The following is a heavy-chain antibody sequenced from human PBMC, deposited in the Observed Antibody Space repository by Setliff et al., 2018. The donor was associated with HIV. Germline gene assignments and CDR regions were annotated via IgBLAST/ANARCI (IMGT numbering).Heavy chain of an antibody. D-gene: IGHD1-26*01. CDR2: IIPMFGTA. V-gene: IGHV1-69*05. CDR1: GGTFSSYA. CDR3: ATFSGSYYHFEY. J-gene: IGHJ4*02. Sequence: SVKVSCKASGGTFSSYAISWVRQAPGQGLEWMGRIIPMFGTANYAQKFQGRVTITTDESTSTAYMELSSLRSEDTAVYYCATFSGSYYHFEYWGQGTLVTVSS.